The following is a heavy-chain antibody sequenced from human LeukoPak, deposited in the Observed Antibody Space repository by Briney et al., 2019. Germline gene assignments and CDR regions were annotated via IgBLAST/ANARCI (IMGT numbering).Heavy chain of an antibody. V-gene: IGHV1-46*01. CDR1: GYTFTSYY. CDR2: INPSGGST. J-gene: IGHJ6*02. D-gene: IGHD3-3*01. Sequence: ASVKVSCKASGYTFTSYYVHWVRQAPGQGLEWMGIINPSGGSTSYAQKFQGRVTMTRDTSTSTVYMELSSLRSEGTAVYYCAILWHETYYDFWSGYSYYGMDVWGQGTTVTVSS. CDR3: AILWHETYYDFWSGYSYYGMDV.